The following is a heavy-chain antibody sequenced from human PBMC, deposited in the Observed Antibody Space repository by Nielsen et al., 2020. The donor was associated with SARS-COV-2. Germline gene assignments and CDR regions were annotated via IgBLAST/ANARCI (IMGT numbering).Heavy chain of an antibody. CDR2: IKQDGSEK. CDR1: GFTFSSYW. D-gene: IGHD3-22*01. CDR3: ARGALVGYYDSSGYFTIFDY. V-gene: IGHV3-7*01. Sequence: GESLKIPCAASGFTFSSYWMSWVRQAPGKGLEWVANIKQDGSEKYYVDSVKGRFTISRDNAKNSQYLQMNSLRAEDTAVYYCARGALVGYYDSSGYFTIFDYWGQGTLVTVSS. J-gene: IGHJ4*02.